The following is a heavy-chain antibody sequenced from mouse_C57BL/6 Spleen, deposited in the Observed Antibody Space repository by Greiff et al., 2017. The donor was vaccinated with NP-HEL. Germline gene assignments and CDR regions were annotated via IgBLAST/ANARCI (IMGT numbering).Heavy chain of an antibody. Sequence: QVQLKQPGAELVRPGSSVKLSCKASGYTFTSYWMDWVKQRPGQGLEWIGNIYPSDSETHYNQKFKDKATLTVDKSSSTAYMQLSSLTSEDSAVYYCARRYDYDRAWFAYWGQGTLVTVSA. CDR2: IYPSDSET. CDR1: GYTFTSYW. V-gene: IGHV1-61*01. CDR3: ARRYDYDRAWFAY. J-gene: IGHJ3*01. D-gene: IGHD2-4*01.